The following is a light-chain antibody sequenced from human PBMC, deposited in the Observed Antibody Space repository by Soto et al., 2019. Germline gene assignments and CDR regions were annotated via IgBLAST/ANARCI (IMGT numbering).Light chain of an antibody. J-gene: IGKJ1*01. CDR2: KAA. CDR3: QHYNSFSRT. CDR1: DNIAPW. V-gene: IGKV1-5*03. Sequence: DIQMTPSPSTLSASVVDRVAITCRASDNIAPWVAWYQQTPGKAPKLLIYKAANLADEVPSRFAGSGSGTDFTLTITRLQPDDFATYYCQHYNSFSRTFGQGTKVDIK.